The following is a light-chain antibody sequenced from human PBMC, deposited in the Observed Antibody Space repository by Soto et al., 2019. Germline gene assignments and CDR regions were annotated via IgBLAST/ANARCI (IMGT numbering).Light chain of an antibody. CDR3: QQYNSSSFT. J-gene: IGKJ3*01. Sequence: DIQMTQPPSTLSASVGDRVTITCRASQSISNWLAWYQQKPGKVPKLLIYDASSLESGVPSRFSGSGSGTEFSLTIGSLQPEDFATYHCQQYNSSSFTFGPGTKVDLK. V-gene: IGKV1-5*01. CDR1: QSISNW. CDR2: DAS.